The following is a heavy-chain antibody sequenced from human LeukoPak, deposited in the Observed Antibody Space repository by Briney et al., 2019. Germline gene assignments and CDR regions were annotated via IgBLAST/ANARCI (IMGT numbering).Heavy chain of an antibody. V-gene: IGHV1-69*13. CDR2: IIPIFGTA. Sequence: SVKVSCKASGYTFTGYYMHWVRQAPGQGLEWMGGIIPIFGTANYAQKFQGRVTITADESTSTAYMELSSLRSEDTAVYYCARQVSEGATTFDYWGQGTLVTVSS. D-gene: IGHD1-26*01. CDR1: GYTFTGYY. J-gene: IGHJ4*02. CDR3: ARQVSEGATTFDY.